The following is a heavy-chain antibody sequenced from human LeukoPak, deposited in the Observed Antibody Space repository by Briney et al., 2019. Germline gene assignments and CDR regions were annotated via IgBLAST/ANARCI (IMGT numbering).Heavy chain of an antibody. V-gene: IGHV1-46*01. CDR1: GYSFTSHY. D-gene: IGHD3-22*01. CDR3: ARDLVHVYYYGSSGYVRGAFDI. Sequence: ASVKVSCKASGYSFTSHYMHWVRQAPGQGLEWLGLINPSGSSTLYAQKFQGRVTMTRDMSTTTAYMELSRLRSDDTAVYYCARDLVHVYYYGSSGYVRGAFDIWGQGTMVTVSS. CDR2: INPSGSST. J-gene: IGHJ3*02.